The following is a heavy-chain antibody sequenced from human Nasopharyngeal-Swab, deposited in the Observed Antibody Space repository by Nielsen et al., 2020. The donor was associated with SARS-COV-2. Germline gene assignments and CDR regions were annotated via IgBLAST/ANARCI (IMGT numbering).Heavy chain of an antibody. V-gene: IGHV6-1*01. D-gene: IGHD4-17*01. CDR2: TYYRSKWYN. CDR3: ARARGAYGDYYYYYYTDV. Sequence: ITQSPSRGLEWLGRTYYRSKWYNDYAVSVKSRITINPDTSKNQFSLQLNSVTPEDTAVYYCARARGAYGDYYYYYYTDVWGKGTTVTVSS. J-gene: IGHJ6*03.